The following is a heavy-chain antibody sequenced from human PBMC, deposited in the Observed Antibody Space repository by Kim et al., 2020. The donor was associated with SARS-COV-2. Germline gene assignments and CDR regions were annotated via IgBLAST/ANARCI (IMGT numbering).Heavy chain of an antibody. V-gene: IGHV3-66*01. CDR3: ARDRGDFWSGFYYYYGMDV. CDR1: GFTVSSNY. D-gene: IGHD3-3*01. J-gene: IGHJ6*02. CDR2: IYSGGST. Sequence: GGSLRLSCAASGFTVSSNYMSWVRQAPGKGLEWVSVIYSGGSTYYADSVKGRFTISRDNSKNTLYLQLNSLRAEDTAVYYCARDRGDFWSGFYYYYGMDVWGQGTTDTVSS.